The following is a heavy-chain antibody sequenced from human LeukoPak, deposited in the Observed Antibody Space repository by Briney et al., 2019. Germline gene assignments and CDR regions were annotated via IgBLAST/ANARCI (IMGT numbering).Heavy chain of an antibody. D-gene: IGHD4-11*01. J-gene: IGHJ3*02. V-gene: IGHV3-23*01. CDR1: GFTFISYA. Sequence: GGSLRLSCAASGFTFISYAMSWVRQAPGKGLEWVSSISSSAGGTGSTSYADSVKGRFTISRDNSKNTLDLQMNSLRAEDTAVYYCAKECYSNYDINAFDIWGQGTMVTVSS. CDR3: AKECYSNYDINAFDI. CDR2: ISSSAGGTGST.